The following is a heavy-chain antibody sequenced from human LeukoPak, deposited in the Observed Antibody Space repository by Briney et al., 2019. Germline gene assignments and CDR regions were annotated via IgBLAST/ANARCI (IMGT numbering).Heavy chain of an antibody. Sequence: PSETLSLTCTVSGGSISIYYWGWLRQPPGKGPEWIGYIYYSGSTNYNPTLQSRVTISIDTSKSQFSLKLSSVTAADTAVYYCARRAYSSGYYFFDFWGQGTLVTVSS. V-gene: IGHV4-59*01. CDR2: IYYSGST. CDR3: ARRAYSSGYYFFDF. J-gene: IGHJ4*02. CDR1: GGSISIYY. D-gene: IGHD3-22*01.